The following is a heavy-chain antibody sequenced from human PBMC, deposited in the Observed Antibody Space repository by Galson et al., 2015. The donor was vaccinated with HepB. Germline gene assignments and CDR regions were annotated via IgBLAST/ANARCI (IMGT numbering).Heavy chain of an antibody. CDR1: GFTFSDYY. V-gene: IGHV3-11*06. D-gene: IGHD5-18*01. CDR2: ISSSSSYT. J-gene: IGHJ4*02. Sequence: SLRLSCAASGFTFSDYYMSWIRQAPGKGLEWVSYISSSSSYTNYADSVKGRFTISRDNAKNSLYLQMNSLRAEDTAVYYCARFRRYSYGYFDYWGQGTLVTVSS. CDR3: ARFRRYSYGYFDY.